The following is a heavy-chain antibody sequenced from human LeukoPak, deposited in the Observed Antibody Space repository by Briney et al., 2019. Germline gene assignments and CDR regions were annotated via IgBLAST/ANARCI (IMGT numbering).Heavy chain of an antibody. V-gene: IGHV3-21*01. J-gene: IGHJ3*02. Sequence: GGSLRLSCAASGFTFSSYAMSWVRQALGKGLEWVSSISSSSSYIYYADSVKGRFTISRDNAKNSLYLQMNSLRAEDTAVYYCGSSSGHSAFDIWGQGTMVTVSS. D-gene: IGHD6-6*01. CDR3: GSSSGHSAFDI. CDR1: GFTFSSYA. CDR2: ISSSSSYI.